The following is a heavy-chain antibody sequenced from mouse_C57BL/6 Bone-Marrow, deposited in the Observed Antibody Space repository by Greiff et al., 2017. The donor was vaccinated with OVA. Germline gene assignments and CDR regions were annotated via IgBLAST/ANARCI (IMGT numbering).Heavy chain of an antibody. CDR3: TSYGNFDY. V-gene: IGHV14-4*01. CDR2: IDPENGDT. CDR1: GFNIKDDY. D-gene: IGHD2-1*01. J-gene: IGHJ2*01. Sequence: EVQLQQSGAELVRPGASVKLSCTASGFNIKDDYMHWVKQRPEQGLEWIGWIDPENGDTEYASKFQGKATITADTSSNTAYLQLSSLASEDTAVYNCTSYGNFDYWGQGTTLTVSS.